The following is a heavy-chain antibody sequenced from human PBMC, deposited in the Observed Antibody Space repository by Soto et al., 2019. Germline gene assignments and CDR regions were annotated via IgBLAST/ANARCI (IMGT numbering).Heavy chain of an antibody. J-gene: IGHJ4*02. D-gene: IGHD1-26*01. CDR2: INAGNGNT. Sequence: SVKVSCKASGYTFTSYAMHWVRQAPGQRLEWMGWINAGNGNTKYSQKFQGRVTITRDTSASTAYMELSSLRSEDTAVYYCARASGSYSTPFDYWGQGTLVTVSS. CDR3: ARASGSYSTPFDY. V-gene: IGHV1-3*01. CDR1: GYTFTSYA.